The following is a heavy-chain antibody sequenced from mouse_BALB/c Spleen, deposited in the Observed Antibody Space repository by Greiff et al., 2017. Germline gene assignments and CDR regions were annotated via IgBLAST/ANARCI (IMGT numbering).Heavy chain of an antibody. D-gene: IGHD1-1*01. V-gene: IGHV1-15*01. CDR3: TRRDITTVGYYFDY. CDR1: GYTFTDYE. Sequence: QVQLKESGAELVRPGASVTLSCKASGYTFTDYEMHWVKQTPVHGLEWIGAIDPETGGTAYNQKFKGKATLTADKSSSTAYMELRSLTSEDSAVYYCTRRDITTVGYYFDYWGQGTTLTVSS. CDR2: IDPETGGT. J-gene: IGHJ2*01.